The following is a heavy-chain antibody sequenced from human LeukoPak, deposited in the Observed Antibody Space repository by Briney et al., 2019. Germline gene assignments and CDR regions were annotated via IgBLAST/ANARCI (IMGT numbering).Heavy chain of an antibody. D-gene: IGHD2/OR15-2a*01. CDR1: GFTFSSYS. Sequence: GSLRLSCAASGFTFSSYSMNWVRQAPGKGLEWVSFVSSSSSYIYDADSVKGRFTISRDNAKNSLYLQMNSLRAEDTAVYFCARTRASMAGYAFDIWGQGTMVTVSS. CDR3: ARTRASMAGYAFDI. CDR2: VSSSSSYI. V-gene: IGHV3-21*06. J-gene: IGHJ3*02.